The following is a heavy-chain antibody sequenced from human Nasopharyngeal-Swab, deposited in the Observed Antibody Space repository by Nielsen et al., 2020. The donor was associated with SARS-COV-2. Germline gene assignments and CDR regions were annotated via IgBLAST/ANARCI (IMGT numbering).Heavy chain of an antibody. CDR2: IKHDGSGT. Sequence: GESLKISCVASGFTFSNYWMYWVRQAPGKGLVWVSRIKHDGSGTKYADSVMGRFTISRDNAKNTLYLHMNSLTAEDTAVYYCTRDFGMATFDSWGQGTLVTVSS. CDR3: TRDFGMATFDS. CDR1: GFTFSNYW. V-gene: IGHV3-74*03. J-gene: IGHJ4*02. D-gene: IGHD3-16*01.